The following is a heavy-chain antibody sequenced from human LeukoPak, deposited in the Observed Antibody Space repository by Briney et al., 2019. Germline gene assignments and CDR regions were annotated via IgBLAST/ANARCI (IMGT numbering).Heavy chain of an antibody. V-gene: IGHV4-59*01. CDR1: GGSISSYY. CDR2: IYYSGST. Sequence: SETLSLTCTVSGGSISSYYWSWIRQPPGKGLEWIGYIYYSGSTNYNPSLKSRVTISVDTSKNQFSLKLSSVTAADTAVYYCARLGSWDAFDIWGQGTMVTVSS. CDR3: ARLGSWDAFDI. D-gene: IGHD1-26*01. J-gene: IGHJ3*02.